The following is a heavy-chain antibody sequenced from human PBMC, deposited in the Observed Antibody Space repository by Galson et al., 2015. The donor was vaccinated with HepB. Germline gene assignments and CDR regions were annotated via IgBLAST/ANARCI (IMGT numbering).Heavy chain of an antibody. CDR2: ISYDGSNK. V-gene: IGHV3-30*04. CDR1: GFTFSSYA. CDR3: ARDFGELSLDY. D-gene: IGHD3-10*01. Sequence: SLRLSCAASGFTFSSYAMHWVRQAPGKGLEWVAVISYDGSNKYYADSVKGRFTISRDNSKNTLYLQMNSLRAEDTAVYYCARDFGELSLDYWGQGTLVTVSS. J-gene: IGHJ4*02.